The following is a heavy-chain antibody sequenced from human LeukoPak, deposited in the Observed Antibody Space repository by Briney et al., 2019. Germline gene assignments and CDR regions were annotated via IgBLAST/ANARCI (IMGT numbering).Heavy chain of an antibody. V-gene: IGHV3-23*01. D-gene: IGHD2-15*01. CDR1: GFTFSSYA. CDR3: ARHLATSGSYPLDY. Sequence: GGSLRLSCAASGFTFSSYAMSWVRQAPGKGLEWVSAISGSGGSTYYADSVKGRFTISRDNSKNTLYLQMNSLRAEDTAVYYCARHLATSGSYPLDYWGQGTPVTVSS. J-gene: IGHJ4*02. CDR2: ISGSGGST.